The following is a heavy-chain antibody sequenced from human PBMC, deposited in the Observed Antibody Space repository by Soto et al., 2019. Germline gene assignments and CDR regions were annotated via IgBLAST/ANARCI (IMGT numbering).Heavy chain of an antibody. CDR2: VRDDGSRT. J-gene: IGHJ3*02. CDR3: ATSTAIDAFDI. Sequence: QVEMVASGGGVVQPGRPLRLSCAVSGLTFSDYGMHWVRQAPARGPEWVALVRDDGSRTYYAASVRGRFTISRDNSKNIFYLQMSGLRADDTAMYYCATSTAIDAFDIWGQGTMVTVSS. V-gene: IGHV3-33*01. CDR1: GLTFSDYG.